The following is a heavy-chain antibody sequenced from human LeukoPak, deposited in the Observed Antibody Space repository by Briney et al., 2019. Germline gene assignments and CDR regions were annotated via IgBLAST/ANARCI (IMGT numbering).Heavy chain of an antibody. J-gene: IGHJ5*01. CDR3: ARDRVVSGRFGEVAS. CDR1: GFTFSSYS. V-gene: IGHV3-21*01. Sequence: KPGGSLRLSCAASGFTFSSYSMNWVRQAPGKGLERVSFISSSSTYIYYADSVKGRFTISRDDAKNSLYLQMSSLRADDTAVYYCARDRVVSGRFGEVASWGQGTLVTVSS. D-gene: IGHD3-10*01. CDR2: ISSSSTYI.